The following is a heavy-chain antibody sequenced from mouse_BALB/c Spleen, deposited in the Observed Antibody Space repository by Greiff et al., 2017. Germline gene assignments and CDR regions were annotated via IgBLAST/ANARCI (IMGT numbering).Heavy chain of an antibody. J-gene: IGHJ2*01. CDR1: GYTFTSYW. CDR3: ARRLGFDY. V-gene: IGHV1-7*01. D-gene: IGHD4-1*01. Sequence: VQLQQSGAELAKPGASVKMSCKASGYTFTSYWMHWVKQRPGQGLEWIGYINPSTGYTEYNQKFKDKATLTADKSSSTAYIQLSSLTSEDSAVYYCARRLGFDYWGQGTTLTVSS. CDR2: INPSTGYT.